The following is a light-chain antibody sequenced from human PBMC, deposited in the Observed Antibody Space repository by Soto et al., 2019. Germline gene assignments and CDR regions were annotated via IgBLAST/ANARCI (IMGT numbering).Light chain of an antibody. V-gene: IGLV2-14*01. Sequence: QSVLTQPASVSGSPGQSITISCTGTSSDIGAYNYVSWYQQHPGRAPKLMIYDVSDRPSGVSNRFSGSKSGNTASLTISGLQAEDEADYYCGSYTSSSTLGLFGAGTKVTVL. CDR3: GSYTSSSTLGL. CDR1: SSDIGAYNY. J-gene: IGLJ1*01. CDR2: DVS.